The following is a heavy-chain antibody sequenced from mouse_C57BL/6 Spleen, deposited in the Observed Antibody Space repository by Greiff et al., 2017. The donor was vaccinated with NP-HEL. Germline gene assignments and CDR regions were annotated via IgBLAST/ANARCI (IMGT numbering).Heavy chain of an antibody. J-gene: IGHJ2*01. CDR2: ISAGGSYT. V-gene: IGHV5-4*03. D-gene: IGHD2-3*01. CDR1: GFTFSSYA. CDR3: ARAFYDGYSYYFDY. Sequence: DVKLQESGGGLVKPGGSLKLSCAASGFTFSSYAMSWVRQTPEKRLEWVATISAGGSYTYYPDNVKGRFTISRDNSKNNLYLQMSHLKSEDTAMYYCARAFYDGYSYYFDYWGQGTTLTVSS.